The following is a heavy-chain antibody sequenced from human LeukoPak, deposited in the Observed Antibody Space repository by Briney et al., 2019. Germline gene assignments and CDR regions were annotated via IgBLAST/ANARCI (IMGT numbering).Heavy chain of an antibody. V-gene: IGHV3-33*01. D-gene: IGHD3-22*01. CDR1: GFTFSSYG. Sequence: PGGSLRLSCAASGFTFSSYGMHWVRQAPGKGLERVAVIWYDGSNKYYADSVKGRFTISRDNSKNTLYLQMNSLRAEDTAVYYCARDHHYYDSSGTFDYWGQGTLVTVSS. J-gene: IGHJ4*02. CDR3: ARDHHYYDSSGTFDY. CDR2: IWYDGSNK.